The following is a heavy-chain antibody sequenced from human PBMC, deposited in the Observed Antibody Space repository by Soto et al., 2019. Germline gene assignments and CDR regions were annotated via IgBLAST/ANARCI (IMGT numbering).Heavy chain of an antibody. D-gene: IGHD2-21*01. CDR2: VISKSEGGTT. V-gene: IGHV3-15*05. J-gene: IGHJ4*02. CDR1: GFIFRDAW. Sequence: GGSLRLSCAASGFIFRDAWISWVRQAPGKGLEWIGRVISKSEGGTTDYAALVKGRFTVSRDDSINSVSLQMDSLKMEDTAVYFCVAGSPFEYWGQGTLVTVSS. CDR3: VAGSPFEY.